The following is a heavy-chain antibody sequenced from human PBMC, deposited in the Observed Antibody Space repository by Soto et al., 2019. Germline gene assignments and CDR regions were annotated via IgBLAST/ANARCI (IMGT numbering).Heavy chain of an antibody. CDR2: ISAYNGNT. D-gene: IGHD2-15*01. J-gene: IGHJ3*02. CDR3: ARKWVVVAAKSRNDAFDI. V-gene: IGHV1-18*01. CDR1: GYTFTSYG. Sequence: ASVKVSCKASGYTFTSYGISWVRQAPGQGLEWMGWISAYNGNTNYAQKLQGRVTMTTDTSTSTAYMELRSLRSDDTAVYYCARKWVVVAAKSRNDAFDIWGQGTMVTVSS.